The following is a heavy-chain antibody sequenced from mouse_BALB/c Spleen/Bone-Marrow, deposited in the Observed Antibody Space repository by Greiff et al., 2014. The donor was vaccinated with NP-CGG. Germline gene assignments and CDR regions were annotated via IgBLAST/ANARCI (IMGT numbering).Heavy chain of an antibody. CDR2: IDPANGNT. D-gene: IGHD1-1*01. V-gene: IGHV14-3*02. CDR3: AIYYYGSGGFAY. Sequence: EVKLVESGAELVKPGASVKLSCTASGFNIKDTYMHWVKQRPEQGLEWIGRIDPANGNTKYDPKFQGKATITADTSSNTAYLQLSSLTSEDTAVYYCAIYYYGSGGFAYWGQGTLVTVSA. J-gene: IGHJ3*01. CDR1: GFNIKDTY.